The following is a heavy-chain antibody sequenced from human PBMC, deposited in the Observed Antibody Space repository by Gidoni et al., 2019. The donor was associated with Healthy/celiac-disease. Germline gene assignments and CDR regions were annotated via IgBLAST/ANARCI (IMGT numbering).Heavy chain of an antibody. CDR1: GYTFTSYG. Sequence: QVQLVQSGAEVKKPGASVKVSCTASGYTFTSYGISCVRQAPGQGLEWMGWISAYNGNTNYAQKLQGRVNMTTDTSTSTAYMELRSLRSDDTAVYYWAREGSVQLERGKNYYYYGMDVWGQGTTVTVSS. V-gene: IGHV1-18*01. J-gene: IGHJ6*02. D-gene: IGHD1-1*01. CDR3: AREGSVQLERGKNYYYYGMDV. CDR2: ISAYNGNT.